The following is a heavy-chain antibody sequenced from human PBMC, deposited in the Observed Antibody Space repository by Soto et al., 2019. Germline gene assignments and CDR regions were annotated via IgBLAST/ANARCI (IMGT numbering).Heavy chain of an antibody. CDR3: AKANGSGSYYLSYYYYYGMDV. J-gene: IGHJ6*02. CDR1: GFTFSSYA. CDR2: ISGSGGST. Sequence: GGSLRLSCAASGFTFSSYAMSWVRQAPGKGLEWVSAISGSGGSTYYADSVKGRFTISRDNSKNTLYLQMNRLRAEDTAVYYCAKANGSGSYYLSYYYYYGMDVWGQGTTVTVSS. D-gene: IGHD3-10*01. V-gene: IGHV3-23*01.